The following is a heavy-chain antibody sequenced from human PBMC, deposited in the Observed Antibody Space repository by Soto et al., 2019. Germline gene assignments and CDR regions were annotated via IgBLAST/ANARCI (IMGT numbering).Heavy chain of an antibody. J-gene: IGHJ4*02. CDR1: GGSFSSGDYY. Sequence: SETLSLTCTVSGGSFSSGDYYWSWIRQPPGKGLEWIGYIYYTGSTYYHPSLKSRVTMSVDTSKNQFSLKLSSVTAADTAVYYCARGQVVAAQYWGQGTLVTVSS. CDR2: IYYTGST. D-gene: IGHD2-15*01. V-gene: IGHV4-30-4*01. CDR3: ARGQVVAAQY.